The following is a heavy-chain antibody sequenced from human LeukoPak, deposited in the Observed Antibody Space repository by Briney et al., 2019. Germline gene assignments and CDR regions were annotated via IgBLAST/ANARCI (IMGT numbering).Heavy chain of an antibody. D-gene: IGHD6-13*01. CDR3: ARGGYSSSRGPFDP. CDR1: GFTFSSYA. CDR2: ISNDGSNK. Sequence: PGRSLRLSCAASGFTFSSYAMHWVRQAPGKGLEWVAVISNDGSNKYYADSVKGRFTISRDNSKNTLYLQMNSLRAEDTAVYYCARGGYSSSRGPFDPWGQGTLVTVSS. V-gene: IGHV3-30-3*01. J-gene: IGHJ5*02.